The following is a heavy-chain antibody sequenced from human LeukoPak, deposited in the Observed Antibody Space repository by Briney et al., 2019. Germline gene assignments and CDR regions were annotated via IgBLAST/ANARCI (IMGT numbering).Heavy chain of an antibody. D-gene: IGHD6-19*01. Sequence: PGGSLRLSCAASGFTFSSYAMSWVRQAPGKGLEWVSAISGSGGSTYYADSVKGRFTISRDNSKNTLYLQMNSLRAEDTAVYYCAMPGIAVAGTDELFAYWGQGTLVTVSS. V-gene: IGHV3-23*01. J-gene: IGHJ4*02. CDR2: ISGSGGST. CDR3: AMPGIAVAGTDELFAY. CDR1: GFTFSSYA.